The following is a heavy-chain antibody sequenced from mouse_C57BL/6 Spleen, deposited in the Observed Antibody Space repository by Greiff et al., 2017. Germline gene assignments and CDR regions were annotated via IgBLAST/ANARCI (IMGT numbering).Heavy chain of an antibody. Sequence: QVQLKQSGAELVKPGASVKLSCKASGYTFTSYWMHWVKQRPGQGLEWIGMIHPNSGSTNYNEKFKSKATLTVDKSSSTAYMQLSSLTSEDSAVYYCATWGYDYDDGPMDYWGQGTSVTVSS. CDR3: ATWGYDYDDGPMDY. CDR2: IHPNSGST. CDR1: GYTFTSYW. J-gene: IGHJ4*01. D-gene: IGHD2-4*01. V-gene: IGHV1-64*01.